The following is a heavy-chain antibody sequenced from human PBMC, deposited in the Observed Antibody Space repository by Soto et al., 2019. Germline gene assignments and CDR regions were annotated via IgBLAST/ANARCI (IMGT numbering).Heavy chain of an antibody. CDR3: ARDMIFSYGMDV. CDR1: GFTFSDYY. V-gene: IGHV3-11*06. D-gene: IGHD3-9*01. J-gene: IGHJ6*02. Sequence: GGSLRLSCAASGFTFSDYYMSWIRQAPGKGLEWVSYISSSSSYTNYADFVKGRFTISRDNAKNSLYLQMNSLRAEDTAVYYCARDMIFSYGMDVWGQGTTVTVSS. CDR2: ISSSSSYT.